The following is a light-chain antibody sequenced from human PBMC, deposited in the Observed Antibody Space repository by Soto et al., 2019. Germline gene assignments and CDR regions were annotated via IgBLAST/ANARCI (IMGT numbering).Light chain of an antibody. J-gene: IGKJ1*01. CDR3: QQANSFPTM. Sequence: DIQMTQSPSSVSASVGDRVTITCRASQAISGLVAWYQQKPGKVPKLLIYAASTLQSGVPSRFSGSGSGTDYTLTISNLKPEDFATYYCQQANSFPTMFGKGTKVEIK. CDR1: QAISGL. CDR2: AAS. V-gene: IGKV1-12*01.